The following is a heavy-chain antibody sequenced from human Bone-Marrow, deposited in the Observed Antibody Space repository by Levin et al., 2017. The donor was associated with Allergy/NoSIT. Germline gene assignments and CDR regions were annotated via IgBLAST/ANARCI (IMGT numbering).Heavy chain of an antibody. CDR2: IRSKAYGGTT. J-gene: IGHJ4*02. Sequence: GGSLRLSCTASGFTFGDYAMSWVRQAPGKGLEWVGFIRSKAYGGTTEYAASVKGRFTISRDDSKSIAYLQMNSLKTEDTAVYYCTRESIVVVPAAMLRGFDYWGQGTLVSVSS. CDR1: GFTFGDYA. V-gene: IGHV3-49*04. D-gene: IGHD2-2*01. CDR3: TRESIVVVPAAMLRGFDY.